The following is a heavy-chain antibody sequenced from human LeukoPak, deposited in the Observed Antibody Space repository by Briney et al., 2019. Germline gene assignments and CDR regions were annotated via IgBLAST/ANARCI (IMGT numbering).Heavy chain of an antibody. CDR1: GYTFTGYY. CDR3: ARDPRWYSGSSYYFDY. Sequence: GASVKVSCKASGYTFTGYYVHWVRQAPGQGLEWMGWINPNSGGTNYAQKFQGRVTMTRDTSISTAYMELSRLRSDDTAVYYCARDPRWYSGSSYYFDYWGQGTLVTVSS. CDR2: INPNSGGT. V-gene: IGHV1-2*02. D-gene: IGHD1-26*01. J-gene: IGHJ4*02.